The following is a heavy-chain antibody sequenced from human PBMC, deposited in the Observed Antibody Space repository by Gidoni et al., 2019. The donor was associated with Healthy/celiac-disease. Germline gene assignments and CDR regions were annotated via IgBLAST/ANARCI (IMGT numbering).Heavy chain of an antibody. CDR3: ARGTGIAVAEGWFDP. J-gene: IGHJ5*02. V-gene: IGHV4-34*01. Sequence: QVQLQQWRAGLSKPPATLSPACPVYSESFSGYYWGWVRQPPGKGLEWIGVINHSGSTNYNPALMSRVTISVDTYKNKFSLKLSSGPAADAAVYYCARGTGIAVAEGWFDPWGQGTLVTVSS. CDR1: SESFSGYY. D-gene: IGHD6-19*01. CDR2: INHSGST.